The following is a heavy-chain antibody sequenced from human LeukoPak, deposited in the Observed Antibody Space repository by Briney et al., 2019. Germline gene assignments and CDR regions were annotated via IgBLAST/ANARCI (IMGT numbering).Heavy chain of an antibody. D-gene: IGHD4-23*01. Sequence: GGSLRLSCAAPGFTFSSSWMSWVRQAPEKGLEWVAHIKQDGSQKYYVDSVRGRFTISRDNTKNSVYLQMNSLRAEDTAVYYCVSWRDSGDKNSWGQGTLVTVSS. CDR3: VSWRDSGDKNS. J-gene: IGHJ5*02. CDR2: IKQDGSQK. V-gene: IGHV3-7*01. CDR1: GFTFSSSW.